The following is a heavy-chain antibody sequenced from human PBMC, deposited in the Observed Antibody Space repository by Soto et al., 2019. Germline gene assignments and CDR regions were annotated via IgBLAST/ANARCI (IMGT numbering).Heavy chain of an antibody. CDR2: ISGSGGST. V-gene: IGHV3-23*01. D-gene: IGHD3-10*01. Sequence: GGSLRLSCAASGFTFSSYAMSWVRQAPGKWLEWVSAISGSGGSTYYADSVKGRFTISRDNSKNTLYLQMNSLRAEDTAVYYCAKVKYGSGPQYYFDYWGQGXLVTVYS. J-gene: IGHJ4*02. CDR1: GFTFSSYA. CDR3: AKVKYGSGPQYYFDY.